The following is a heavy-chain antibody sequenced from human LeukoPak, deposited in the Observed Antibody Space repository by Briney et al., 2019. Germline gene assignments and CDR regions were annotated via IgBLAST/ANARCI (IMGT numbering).Heavy chain of an antibody. CDR3: AILAKSAGNSFDY. CDR1: GYTFTDYY. CDR2: INPDSGGT. D-gene: IGHD1/OR15-1a*01. V-gene: IGHV1-2*02. Sequence: GASVKVSCKASGYTFTDYYMHWVRQAPGRGLEWMGWINPDSGGTNYAQKFQGRVTMTRDTSISTAYMELRRLRSDDTAVYYCAILAKSAGNSFDYWGQGTLVTVSS. J-gene: IGHJ4*02.